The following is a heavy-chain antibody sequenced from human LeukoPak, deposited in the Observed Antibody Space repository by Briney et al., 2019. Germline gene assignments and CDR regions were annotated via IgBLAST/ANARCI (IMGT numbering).Heavy chain of an antibody. CDR2: IRNKANNYAT. J-gene: IGHJ6*02. CDR1: GFTFSDST. Sequence: TGGSLRLSCAASGFTFSDSTMHWVRQASGKGLEWVGRIRNKANNYATAYATSVKGRFTLSRDDSKNTAYLQMNSLKTEDTALYDCVRGAASGPFYGLGVWGQWATVTV. CDR3: VRGAASGPFYGLGV. D-gene: IGHD1-26*01. V-gene: IGHV3-73*01.